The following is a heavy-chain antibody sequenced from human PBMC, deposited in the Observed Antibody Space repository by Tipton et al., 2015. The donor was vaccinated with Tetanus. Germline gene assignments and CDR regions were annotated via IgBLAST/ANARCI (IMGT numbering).Heavy chain of an antibody. J-gene: IGHJ6*02. CDR2: INPDGRRT. V-gene: IGHV3-74*01. CDR3: ARRSLTNYSLDV. D-gene: IGHD1-14*01. Sequence: GSLRLSCAASGFTSESHYMHWVRQTQGKGLVWISRINPDGRRTNYADSVKGRFTISRDHAKNTVYLQKNSLRAEDTAVYFCARRSLTNYSLDVWGQGTAVTVPS. CDR1: GFTSESHY.